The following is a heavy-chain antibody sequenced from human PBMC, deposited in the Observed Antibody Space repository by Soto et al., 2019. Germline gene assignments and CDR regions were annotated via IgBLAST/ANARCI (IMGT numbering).Heavy chain of an antibody. V-gene: IGHV4-4*07. Sequence: SETLSLTCTVSGGSISGYFWSWIRQPAGRGLDWIGRIYSSGSTNYNPSLNSRITMSVDTSKNQFSLKLSSVSASDTAVYYCARAYDSNGNHAFDIWGQGTLVTVS. J-gene: IGHJ3*02. CDR3: ARAYDSNGNHAFDI. CDR1: GGSISGYF. CDR2: IYSSGST. D-gene: IGHD3-22*01.